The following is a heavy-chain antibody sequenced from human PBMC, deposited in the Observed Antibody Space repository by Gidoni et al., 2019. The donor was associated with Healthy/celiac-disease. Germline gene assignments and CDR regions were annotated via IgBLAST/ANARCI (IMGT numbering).Heavy chain of an antibody. CDR1: GFTLSSYA. D-gene: IGHD1-26*01. V-gene: IGHV3-23*01. CDR2: IRGSGGST. J-gene: IGHJ4*02. Sequence: EVQLLESGGGLVQPGGSLRLSCAAAGFTLSSYAMSWVRQAPGKGLEWVSAIRGSGGSTYYADSVKGRFTISRDNSKNTLYLQMNSLRAEDTAVYYCAKAPQSGSYYLGDYWGQGTLVTVSS. CDR3: AKAPQSGSYYLGDY.